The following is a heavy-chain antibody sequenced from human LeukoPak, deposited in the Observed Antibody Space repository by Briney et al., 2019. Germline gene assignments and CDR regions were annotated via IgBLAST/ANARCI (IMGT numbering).Heavy chain of an antibody. CDR2: TYYRSKWYN. Sequence: SQTLSLTCAISGDSVSSNSAAWNWIRRSPSRGLEWLGRTYYRSKWYNDYAVSVKSRITINSDTSKNQFSLQLNSVTPEDTAVYYCARGGNSGHWYFDLWARGTLVTVSS. J-gene: IGHJ2*01. V-gene: IGHV6-1*01. D-gene: IGHD4-23*01. CDR1: GDSVSSNSAA. CDR3: ARGGNSGHWYFDL.